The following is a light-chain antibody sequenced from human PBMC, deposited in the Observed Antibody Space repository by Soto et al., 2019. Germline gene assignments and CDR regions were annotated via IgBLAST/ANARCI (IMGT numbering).Light chain of an antibody. CDR2: EVT. CDR1: SGDIGSYNR. V-gene: IGLV2-14*01. Sequence: QSALTQPASVSGSPGQSITISCTGTSGDIGSYNRVSWYQQHPGKAPKLIIYEVTDRPSGVSNRFSGSKSGNTASLTISGLQAEDEAEYYCSSYTSPSNLYIFGTGTKVTVL. J-gene: IGLJ1*01. CDR3: SSYTSPSNLYI.